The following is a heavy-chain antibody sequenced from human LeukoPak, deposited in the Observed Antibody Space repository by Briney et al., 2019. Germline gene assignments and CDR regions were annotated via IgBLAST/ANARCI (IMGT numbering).Heavy chain of an antibody. Sequence: GASVTVSCKASGYTFTSYYMHWVRQAPGQGLEWMGIINPSGGSTSYAQKFQGRVTMTRDTSTSTVYMELSSLRSEDAAVYYCARSRGNSLGMDVWGQGTTVTVSS. CDR1: GYTFTSYY. J-gene: IGHJ6*02. V-gene: IGHV1-46*01. CDR2: INPSGGST. CDR3: ARSRGNSLGMDV. D-gene: IGHD4-23*01.